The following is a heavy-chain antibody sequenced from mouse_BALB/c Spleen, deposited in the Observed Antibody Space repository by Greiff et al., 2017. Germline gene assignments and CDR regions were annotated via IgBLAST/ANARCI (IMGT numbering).Heavy chain of an antibody. V-gene: IGHV5-6-5*01. J-gene: IGHJ4*01. Sequence: DVQLVESGGGLVKPGGSLKLSCAASGFTFSSYAMSWVRQTPEKRLEWVASISSGGSTYYPDSVKGRFTISRDNARNILYLQMSSLRSEDTAMYYCARGLLRDYAMDYWGQGTSVTVSS. CDR1: GFTFSSYA. CDR3: ARGLLRDYAMDY. CDR2: ISSGGST. D-gene: IGHD2-10*01.